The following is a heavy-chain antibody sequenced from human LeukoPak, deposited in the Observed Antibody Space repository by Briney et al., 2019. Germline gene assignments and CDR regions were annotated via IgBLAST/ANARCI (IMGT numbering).Heavy chain of an antibody. J-gene: IGHJ4*02. Sequence: GESLKISCKGSGYSFTSYWIGWVRQMPGKGLEWMGIIYPGDSDTRYSPYFQGQVTISADKAISPAYLQWSSLKASDTAMYYCARRDYYDSSGHDYWGQGTLVTVSS. CDR3: ARRDYYDSSGHDY. D-gene: IGHD3-22*01. CDR2: IYPGDSDT. V-gene: IGHV5-51*01. CDR1: GYSFTSYW.